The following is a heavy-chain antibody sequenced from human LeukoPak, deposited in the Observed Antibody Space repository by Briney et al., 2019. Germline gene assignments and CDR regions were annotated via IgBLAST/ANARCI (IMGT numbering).Heavy chain of an antibody. CDR2: IYYIGSP. D-gene: IGHD6-13*01. J-gene: IGHJ5*02. V-gene: IGHV4-59*01. Sequence: PSETLSLTCTVSGASITSYYWNWIRQPPGKGLEWIGHIYYIGSPNYNPSLEGRVAISVDTSKNQFSLRLTSVTAADTAVYYCAGRIIATGWGSNNWFDPWGQGTLVTVSS. CDR1: GASITSYY. CDR3: AGRIIATGWGSNNWFDP.